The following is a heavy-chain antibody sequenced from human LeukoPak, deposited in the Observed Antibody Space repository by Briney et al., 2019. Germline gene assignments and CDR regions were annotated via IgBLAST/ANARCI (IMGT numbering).Heavy chain of an antibody. CDR2: IHFDGSPK. Sequence: GGSLRLSCAASGFTFSSYGMHWVRQAPGKGLGWVAFIHFDGSPKYSGDSVKGRFTVSRDNSKNTLYLQMNSLRPEDTAVYYCAKDQCTRASCDGYPGHWGQGTLVTVSS. J-gene: IGHJ4*02. V-gene: IGHV3-30*02. CDR1: GFTFSSYG. CDR3: AKDQCTRASCDGYPGH. D-gene: IGHD2-2*03.